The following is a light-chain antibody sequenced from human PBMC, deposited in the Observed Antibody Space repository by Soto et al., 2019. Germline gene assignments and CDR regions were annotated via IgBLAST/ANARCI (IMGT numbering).Light chain of an antibody. CDR2: AAS. CDR3: QQTNSFPLT. J-gene: IGKJ4*01. V-gene: IGKV1-12*01. Sequence: QLTNPPLPVLPSVEERSTSTFRRIKVISTGFGWNQLKPGKAPKLLIYAASSLQSGVPSRFSGSGSGTDFTLTISSLQPEDFATYFCQQTNSFPLTFGGGTKVEIK. CDR1: KVISTG.